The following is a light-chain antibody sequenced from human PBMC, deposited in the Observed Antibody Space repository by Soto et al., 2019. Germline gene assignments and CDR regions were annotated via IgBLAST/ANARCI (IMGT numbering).Light chain of an antibody. J-gene: IGKJ2*01. CDR1: QSISSY. V-gene: IGKV1-39*01. CDR2: AAS. Sequence: DIQMTQSPXSLSASVGDRVTITCRASQSISSYLNWYQQKPGKAPKLLIYAASSLQSGVPSRFSGSGSGTDFTLTISSLQPEDFATYYCQQSYSTPVFGQGTKLEIK. CDR3: QQSYSTPV.